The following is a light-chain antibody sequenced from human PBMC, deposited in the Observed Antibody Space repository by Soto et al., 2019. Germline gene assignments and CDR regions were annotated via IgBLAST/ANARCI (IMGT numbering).Light chain of an antibody. Sequence: EIVLTQSPGTLSLSPGERATLSCRASQSVTSSYLAWYQQKPGQPPRLLIYGASSRATGIPDRFSGSGSGPHFTPTISRLEPEDFAVYYWQQYVRSPLTFGGGTKVEIK. V-gene: IGKV3-20*01. CDR3: QQYVRSPLT. CDR1: QSVTSSY. J-gene: IGKJ4*01. CDR2: GAS.